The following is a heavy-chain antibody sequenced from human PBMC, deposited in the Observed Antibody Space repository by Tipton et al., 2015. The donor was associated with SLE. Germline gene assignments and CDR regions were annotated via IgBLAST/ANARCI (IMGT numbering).Heavy chain of an antibody. D-gene: IGHD2-21*01. CDR1: GGSISNYY. CDR2: MYYSGST. CDR3: ARDLGGEFDS. J-gene: IGHJ4*02. Sequence: TLSLTCTVSGGSISNYYWSWIRQPPGKGLEWIGFMYYSGSTDYNPSLKSRVSISVDTSKNQFSLNLSSVTAADTAVYYCARDLGGEFDSWGQGTLVTVSS. V-gene: IGHV4-59*01.